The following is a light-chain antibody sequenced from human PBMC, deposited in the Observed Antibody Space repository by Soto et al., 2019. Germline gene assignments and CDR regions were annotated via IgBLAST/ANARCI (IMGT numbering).Light chain of an antibody. J-gene: IGKJ4*01. CDR2: GAS. CDR1: QSVSSN. V-gene: IGKV3-15*01. CDR3: QQYNNWPLT. Sequence: EIVITQYPAPLSVSPGERATLSCRASQSVSSNLAWYQQKPGQAPRLLIYGASTRATGIPARFSGSGSGTEFTLTISSLQSEDFAVYYCQQYNNWPLTFGGGTKVAIK.